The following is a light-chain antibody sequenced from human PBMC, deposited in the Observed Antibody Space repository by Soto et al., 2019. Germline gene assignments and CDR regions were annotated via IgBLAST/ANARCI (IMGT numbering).Light chain of an antibody. Sequence: EIVLTQSPGTLSLSPGERASLSCRASQSVSSGHLAWYQQKPGQAPRLLIYGASSRATGIPARFSGSGSGTDFTLTISSLEPEDFAVYYCQQRTNWPLTFGGGTKVDIK. CDR3: QQRTNWPLT. V-gene: IGKV3D-20*02. CDR1: QSVSSGH. J-gene: IGKJ4*01. CDR2: GAS.